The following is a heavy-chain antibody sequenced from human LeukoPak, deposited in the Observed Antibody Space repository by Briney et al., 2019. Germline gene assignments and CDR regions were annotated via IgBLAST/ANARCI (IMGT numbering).Heavy chain of an antibody. CDR1: GFTFSSYA. Sequence: PGGSLRLSCAASGFTFSSYAMSWVRQAPGKGLEWVSSINGSGGSTYYADSVKGRFTISRDNSKNTPYLQMNSLRGEDTAVYYCAKDREGTIADYFDYWGQGTLVTVSS. CDR3: AKDREGTIADYFDY. D-gene: IGHD1-7*01. J-gene: IGHJ4*02. V-gene: IGHV3-23*01. CDR2: INGSGGST.